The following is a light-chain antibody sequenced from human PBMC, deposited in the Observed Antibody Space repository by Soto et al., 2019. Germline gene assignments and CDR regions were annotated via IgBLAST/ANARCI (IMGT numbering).Light chain of an antibody. CDR2: GAS. V-gene: IGKV3-20*01. CDR3: QQYGSSPRT. J-gene: IGKJ1*01. Sequence: EIVLTQSPGTLSLSPGERATLSCRASQSVSSNSLAWYQQRPGQAPRLLIYGASSRATVIPDRFSGSGSGTDVTLTISRLEPEDFAVYYCQQYGSSPRTFGQGTKVEIK. CDR1: QSVSSNS.